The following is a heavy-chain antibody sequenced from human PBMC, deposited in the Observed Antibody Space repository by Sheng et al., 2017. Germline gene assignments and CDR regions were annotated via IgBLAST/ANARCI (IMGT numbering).Heavy chain of an antibody. Sequence: EVQLVESGGGLVQPGWSLKLSCTASGITFGDYAMSWVRQAPGKGLEWVGFTRNKAYRGTTEYAASVKDRFTISRDDSKSIAYLQMNSLKTEDTALYYCIAAGDYGDAFNIWGQGTMVTVSS. CDR1: GITFGDYA. J-gene: IGHJ3*02. V-gene: IGHV3-49*04. D-gene: IGHD4-17*01. CDR2: TRNKAYRGTT. CDR3: IAAGDYGDAFNI.